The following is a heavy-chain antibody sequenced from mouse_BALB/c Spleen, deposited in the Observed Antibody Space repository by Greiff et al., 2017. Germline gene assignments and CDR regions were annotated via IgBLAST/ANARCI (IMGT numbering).Heavy chain of an antibody. D-gene: IGHD2-1*01. CDR3: ANGNYEGYYAMDY. CDR2: INPSNGRT. CDR1: GYTFTSYW. Sequence: QVQLQQSGAELVKPGASVKLSCKASGYTFTSYWMHWVKQRPGQGLEWIGEINPSNGRTNYNEKFKSKATLTVDKSSSTAYMQLSSLTSEDSAVYYCANGNYEGYYAMDYWGQGTSVTVSS. V-gene: IGHV1S81*02. J-gene: IGHJ4*01.